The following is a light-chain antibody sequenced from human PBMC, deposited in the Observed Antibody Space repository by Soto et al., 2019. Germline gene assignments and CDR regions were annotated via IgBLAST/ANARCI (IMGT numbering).Light chain of an antibody. CDR2: GAS. CDR3: QQHGTT. CDR1: QSVSSSY. J-gene: IGKJ1*01. Sequence: VLTQSPATLSLSPGERATLSCRASQSVSSSYLAWYQQKPGQAPRLLIYGASSRATGIPDRFSGSGSGTDFTLTISRLEPEDSAVYYCQQHGTTFGQGTKGDIK. V-gene: IGKV3-20*01.